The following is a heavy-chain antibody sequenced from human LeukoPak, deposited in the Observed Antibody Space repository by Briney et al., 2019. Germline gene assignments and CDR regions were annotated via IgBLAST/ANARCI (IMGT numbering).Heavy chain of an antibody. CDR3: ARDPIAARPGGY. V-gene: IGHV4-59*01. D-gene: IGHD6-6*01. CDR2: IYYSGST. CDR1: GGSISSYY. J-gene: IGHJ4*02. Sequence: SETLSLTCTVSGGSISSYYWSWIRQPPGKGLEWIGYIYYSGSTNYNPSLKSRVTISVDTSKNQFSLRLCSVTAADTAVYYCARDPIAARPGGYWGQGTLVTVSS.